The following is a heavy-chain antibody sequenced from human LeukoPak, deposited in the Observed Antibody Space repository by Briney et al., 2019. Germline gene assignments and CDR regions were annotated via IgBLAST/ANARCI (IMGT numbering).Heavy chain of an antibody. CDR2: MNPNSGNT. CDR1: GYTFTSYD. CDR3: ARGRVHELLYLCY. Sequence: ASVKVSCKASGYTFTSYDINWVRQAPGQGVEWMGWMNPNSGNTGYAQKFQGRVTMTRNTSISTAYMELSSLRSEDTAVYYCARGRVHELLYLCYWGQGTLVTVSS. V-gene: IGHV1-8*01. J-gene: IGHJ4*02. D-gene: IGHD3-10*01.